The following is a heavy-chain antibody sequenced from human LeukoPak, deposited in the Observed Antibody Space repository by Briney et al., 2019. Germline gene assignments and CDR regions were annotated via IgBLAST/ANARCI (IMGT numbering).Heavy chain of an antibody. Sequence: GGSLRLSCVASGFTFSSYAMSWVRPAPGKGLEWVSAISGSGGSTYYADSVKGRFTISRDNSKNTLYLQMNSLRAEDTAVYYCAKRLIYSSGGDYYYYYGMDVWGQGTTVTVSS. CDR1: GFTFSSYA. V-gene: IGHV3-23*01. J-gene: IGHJ6*02. CDR3: AKRLIYSSGGDYYYYYGMDV. CDR2: ISGSGGST. D-gene: IGHD6-19*01.